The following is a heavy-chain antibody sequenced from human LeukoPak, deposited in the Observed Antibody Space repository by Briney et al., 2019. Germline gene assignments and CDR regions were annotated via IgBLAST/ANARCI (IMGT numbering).Heavy chain of an antibody. CDR2: INGGGGAT. CDR3: ANRGSVGPY. Sequence: PGGSLRLSCAASGFTFSNYAMSWVRQAPGRGLNWVSSINGGGGATVYADSVKGRFTISRDNSKNTLYLQMNSLRAEDTAVYYCANRGSVGPYWGQGTLVTVSS. D-gene: IGHD1-26*01. V-gene: IGHV3-23*01. J-gene: IGHJ4*02. CDR1: GFTFSNYA.